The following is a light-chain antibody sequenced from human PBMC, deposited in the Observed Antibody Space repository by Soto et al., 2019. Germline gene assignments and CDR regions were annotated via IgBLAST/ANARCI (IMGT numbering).Light chain of an antibody. CDR1: QTISSY. CDR3: QQSYSIPWT. V-gene: IGKV1-39*01. Sequence: DIQMSQSASSLSASVGERVTITCRASQTISSYLNWYQQKPGKAPKLLIYATSTLQSGVPSRFSGSGSGTDFTLTISSLQPEDFATYHCQQSYSIPWTFGQGTKVEVK. J-gene: IGKJ1*01. CDR2: ATS.